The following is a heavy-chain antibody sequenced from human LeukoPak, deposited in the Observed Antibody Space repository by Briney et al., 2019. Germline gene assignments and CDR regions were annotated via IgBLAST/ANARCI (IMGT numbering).Heavy chain of an antibody. V-gene: IGHV3-33*01. CDR1: GFTFSSYG. J-gene: IGHJ6*02. CDR2: IWSDGSNK. CDR3: ARALFAGAFYGMDV. Sequence: PGGSLRLSCAASGFTFSSYGMHWVRQAPGKGLEWVAVIWSDGSNKYYADSVKGRFTISRDNSKNMLYLQMNSLRAEDTAVYYCARALFAGAFYGMDVWGQGTTVTVSS. D-gene: IGHD3-10*01.